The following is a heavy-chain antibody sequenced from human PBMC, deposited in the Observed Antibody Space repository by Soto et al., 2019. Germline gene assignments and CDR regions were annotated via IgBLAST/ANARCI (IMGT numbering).Heavy chain of an antibody. Sequence: QVQLVQSGAEVKNHGSSVKVSCKTSGGTFSNDAISWVRQAPGQGLEWMGGIIPIYGTTHHAQKLQDRLKLSADESTGTAYRELSSLRSDDTGVYYCARDGMGTIVGGMDVWGQGTTVTVSS. V-gene: IGHV1-69*01. CDR1: GGTFSNDA. J-gene: IGHJ6*02. CDR3: ARDGMGTIVGGMDV. CDR2: IIPIYGTT. D-gene: IGHD7-27*01.